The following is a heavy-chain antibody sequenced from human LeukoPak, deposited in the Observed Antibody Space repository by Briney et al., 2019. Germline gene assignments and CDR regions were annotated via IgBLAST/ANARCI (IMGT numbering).Heavy chain of an antibody. Sequence: SVKVSCKAPGGTFSSYAISWVRQAPGQGLEWMGGIIPIFGTANYAQKFQGRVTITADESTSTAYMELSSLRSEDTAVYYCASQDIVVVPAAIDYWGQGTLVTVSS. CDR2: IIPIFGTA. D-gene: IGHD2-2*01. CDR1: GGTFSSYA. V-gene: IGHV1-69*13. J-gene: IGHJ4*02. CDR3: ASQDIVVVPAAIDY.